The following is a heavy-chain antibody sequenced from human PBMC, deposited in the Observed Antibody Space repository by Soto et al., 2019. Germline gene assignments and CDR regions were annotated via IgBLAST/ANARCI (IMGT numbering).Heavy chain of an antibody. Sequence: PGGSLRLSCAPSGFTFSSSAMNWVPQAPGKGLEWVAVISYDRRNKCYADSVKGRFTISRDNFKNTPYLQTNSLRAEDTPEYYCARDGAVTILYYYSRDGWGQWTRVTASS. CDR2: ISYDRRNK. CDR3: ARDGAVTILYYYSRDG. J-gene: IGHJ6*02. V-gene: IGHV3-30-3*01. D-gene: IGHD3-3*01. CDR1: GFTFSSSA.